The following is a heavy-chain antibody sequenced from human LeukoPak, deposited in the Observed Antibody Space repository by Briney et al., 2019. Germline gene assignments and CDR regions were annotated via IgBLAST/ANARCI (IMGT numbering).Heavy chain of an antibody. Sequence: PSETLSLTCAVYGGSFSGYYWSWIRQPPGKGLEWIGEINHSGSTNYNPSLKSRVTISVDTSKNQFSLRLNSVTAADTAVYYCARASAYSSSSGVNYWDQGTLVTVSS. CDR1: GGSFSGYY. D-gene: IGHD6-6*01. V-gene: IGHV4-34*01. CDR3: ARASAYSSSSGVNY. CDR2: INHSGST. J-gene: IGHJ4*02.